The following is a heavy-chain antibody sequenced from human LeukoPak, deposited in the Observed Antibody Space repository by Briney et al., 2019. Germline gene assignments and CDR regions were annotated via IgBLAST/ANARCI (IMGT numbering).Heavy chain of an antibody. CDR2: INPNSGGT. CDR3: ATSIGSGSYYTPFDY. V-gene: IGHV1-2*02. Sequence: ASVKVSCKASGYTFTGYYMHWVRQAPGQGLEWMGWINPNSGGTNYAQKFQGRVTMTRDTSISTAYMELSRLRSEDTAVYYCATSIGSGSYYTPFDYWGQGTLATASS. J-gene: IGHJ4*02. CDR1: GYTFTGYY. D-gene: IGHD3-10*01.